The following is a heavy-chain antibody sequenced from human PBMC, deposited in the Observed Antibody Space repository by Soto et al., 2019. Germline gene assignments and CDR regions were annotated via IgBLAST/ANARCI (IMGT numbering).Heavy chain of an antibody. V-gene: IGHV3-33*01. CDR2: IWYDGSNK. CDR1: GFTFSSYG. CDR3: ARFQYSSSWYESGSPDY. J-gene: IGHJ4*02. D-gene: IGHD6-13*01. Sequence: QVQLVESGGGVVQPGRSLRLSCAASGFTFSSYGMHWVRQAPGKGLEWVAVIWYDGSNKYYADSVKGRFTISRDNSKNTLYLQMNSLRAEDTAVYYCARFQYSSSWYESGSPDYWGQGTLVTVSS.